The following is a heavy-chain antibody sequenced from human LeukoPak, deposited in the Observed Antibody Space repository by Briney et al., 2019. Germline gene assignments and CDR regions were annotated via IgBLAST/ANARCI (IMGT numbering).Heavy chain of an antibody. CDR1: GYTFTSYD. Sequence: ASVKVSCKASGYTFTSYDINWVRQATGQGLEWMGWMNPNSGNTGYAQKFQGRVTMTRNTSISTAYMELSGLRSEDTAVYYCARSLANYDFWSGYYKNYYYYYGMDVWGLGTTVTVSS. CDR2: MNPNSGNT. J-gene: IGHJ6*02. D-gene: IGHD3-3*01. CDR3: ARSLANYDFWSGYYKNYYYYYGMDV. V-gene: IGHV1-8*01.